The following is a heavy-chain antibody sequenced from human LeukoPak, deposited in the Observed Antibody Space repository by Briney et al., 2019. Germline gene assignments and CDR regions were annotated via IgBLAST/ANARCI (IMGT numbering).Heavy chain of an antibody. J-gene: IGHJ4*02. Sequence: GASVKVSCKASGYTFTGYYMHWVRQAPGQGLEWMGWINPNSGDTTYAQNFQGRVTMTRDTSISTAYFELSRLTSDDTAIYYCARDDYSGSYRPFDYWGQGTLVTVSS. V-gene: IGHV1-2*02. CDR1: GYTFTGYY. D-gene: IGHD1-26*01. CDR2: INPNSGDT. CDR3: ARDDYSGSYRPFDY.